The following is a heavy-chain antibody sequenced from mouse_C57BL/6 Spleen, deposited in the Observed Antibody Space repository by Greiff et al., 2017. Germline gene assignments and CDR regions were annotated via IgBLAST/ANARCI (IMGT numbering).Heavy chain of an antibody. D-gene: IGHD3-2*02. CDR3: ARSGAQARFAY. CDR1: GYAFSSSW. Sequence: QVQLQQSGPELVKPGASVKISCKASGYAFSSSWMNWVKQRPGKGLEWIGRIYPGDGDTNYNGKFKGKATLTADKSSSTAYMQLSSLTSEDSAVYFCARSGAQARFAYWGQGTLVTVSA. V-gene: IGHV1-82*01. CDR2: IYPGDGDT. J-gene: IGHJ3*01.